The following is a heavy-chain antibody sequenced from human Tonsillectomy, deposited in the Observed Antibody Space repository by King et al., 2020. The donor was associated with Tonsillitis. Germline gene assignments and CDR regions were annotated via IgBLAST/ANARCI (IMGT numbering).Heavy chain of an antibody. V-gene: IGHV1-69*01. CDR2: VIPIFGTP. J-gene: IGHJ6*02. D-gene: IGHD2-21*02. CDR1: GGTFSNSA. Sequence: MQLVQSGAEVKKPGSSVKVSCKASGGTFSNSAINWVRQAPGQGLEWMGGVIPIFGTPNYTQKFQDRVTITADESTSTAYMELSSLRSEDTAVYYCARNPTYCGGDCYPYYYYAMDVWGQGTTVTVSS. CDR3: ARNPTYCGGDCYPYYYYAMDV.